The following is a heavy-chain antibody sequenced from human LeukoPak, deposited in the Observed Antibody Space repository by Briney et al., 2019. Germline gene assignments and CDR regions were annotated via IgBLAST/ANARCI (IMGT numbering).Heavy chain of an antibody. Sequence: GGSLRLSCAASGFTFSSYAMSWVRQAPGKGLEWVSAISGSGGSTYYADSVKGRFTISRDNSKNTLYLQMNSLRAEDTAVYYCAKDGNYYDSSGYYYGLQEFDYWGQGTLVTVSS. CDR1: GFTFSSYA. CDR3: AKDGNYYDSSGYYYGLQEFDY. V-gene: IGHV3-23*01. J-gene: IGHJ4*02. D-gene: IGHD3-22*01. CDR2: ISGSGGST.